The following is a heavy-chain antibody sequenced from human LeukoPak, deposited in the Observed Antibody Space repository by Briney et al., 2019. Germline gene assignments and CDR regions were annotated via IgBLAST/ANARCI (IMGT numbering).Heavy chain of an antibody. Sequence: SETLSLTCAVYGGSFSGYYWSWIRQPPGKGLEWIGEINRSGSTNYNPSLKSRVTISVDTSKNQFSLKLSSVTAADTAVYYCATLYQDIVVVPAAGGFYYGMDVWGQGTTVTVSS. V-gene: IGHV4-34*01. D-gene: IGHD2-2*01. J-gene: IGHJ6*02. CDR3: ATLYQDIVVVPAAGGFYYGMDV. CDR2: INRSGST. CDR1: GGSFSGYY.